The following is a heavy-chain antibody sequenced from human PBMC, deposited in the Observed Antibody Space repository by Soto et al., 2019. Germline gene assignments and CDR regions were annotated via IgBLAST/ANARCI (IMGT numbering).Heavy chain of an antibody. D-gene: IGHD3-3*01. J-gene: IGHJ6*02. Sequence: GGSLRLSWAASGFTFSSYAMSWVRQAPGKGLEWVSGISGSGGRIYYADSVKGRFTISRDNSKHTLYVQMNSLRAEDTAVYYSAKAAAFWAGYHIYYYYRIDVWGQGTTVTVSS. V-gene: IGHV3-23*01. CDR1: GFTFSSYA. CDR3: AKAAAFWAGYHIYYYYRIDV. CDR2: ISGSGGRI.